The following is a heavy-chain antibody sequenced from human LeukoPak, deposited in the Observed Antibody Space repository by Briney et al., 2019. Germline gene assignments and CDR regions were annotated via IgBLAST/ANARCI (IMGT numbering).Heavy chain of an antibody. J-gene: IGHJ3*02. Sequence: PGGSLGLSCAASGFTFSSYGMHWVRQAPGKGLEWVAVILNDGSQEKYADSVKGRFTISRGNSKNTLFLQMNSLRAEDTAVYYCARDDALGDNALDIWGQGTMVTVSS. V-gene: IGHV3-33*01. CDR2: ILNDGSQE. CDR3: ARDDALGDNALDI. D-gene: IGHD3-16*01. CDR1: GFTFSSYG.